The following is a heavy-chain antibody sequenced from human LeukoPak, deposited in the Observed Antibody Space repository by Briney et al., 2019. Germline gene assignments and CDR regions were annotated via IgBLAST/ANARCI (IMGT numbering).Heavy chain of an antibody. Sequence: SETLSLTCAVYGWSFSGYYWSWIRQPPGKGLEWIVDINRSGSTNYNPSLKSRVTISVDTSKNQFSLKLSSVTAADTAVYYCARERIERYYYDSSGYYSLWGQGTLVTVSS. J-gene: IGHJ4*02. V-gene: IGHV4-34*01. D-gene: IGHD3-22*01. CDR2: INRSGST. CDR3: ARERIERYYYDSSGYYSL. CDR1: GWSFSGYY.